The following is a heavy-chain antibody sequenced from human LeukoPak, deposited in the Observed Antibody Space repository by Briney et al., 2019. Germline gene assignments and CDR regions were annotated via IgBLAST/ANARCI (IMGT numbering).Heavy chain of an antibody. CDR3: ARSYTPTYGDYEPSYYFDY. CDR2: ISAYNGNT. V-gene: IGHV1-18*01. J-gene: IGHJ4*02. CDR1: GYTFTSYG. D-gene: IGHD4-17*01. Sequence: GASVKVSCKASGYTFTSYGISWVRQAPGQGLEWMGWISAYNGNTNYAQKLQGRVTMTTDTSTSTAYMGLRSLRSEDTAVYYCARSYTPTYGDYEPSYYFDYWGQGTLVTVSS.